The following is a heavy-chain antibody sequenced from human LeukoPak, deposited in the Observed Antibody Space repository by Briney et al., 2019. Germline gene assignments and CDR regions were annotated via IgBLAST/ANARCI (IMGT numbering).Heavy chain of an antibody. CDR1: GFTFSSYW. CDR3: AREGDSSGSLGDY. CDR2: INHNGNVN. J-gene: IGHJ4*02. V-gene: IGHV3-7*03. D-gene: IGHD6-19*01. Sequence: GGSLRLSCAASGFTFSSYWMNWARQAPGKGLEWVASINHNGNVNYYVDSVKGRFTISRDNAKNSLYLQMSNLRAEDTAVYYCAREGDSSGSLGDYWGQGILVTVSS.